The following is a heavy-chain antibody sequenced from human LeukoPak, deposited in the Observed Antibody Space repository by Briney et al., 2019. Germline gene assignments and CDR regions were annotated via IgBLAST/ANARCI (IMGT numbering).Heavy chain of an antibody. CDR1: GYTFNTYS. V-gene: IGHV7-4-1*02. CDR3: ARSADDIVH. D-gene: IGHD5-12*01. J-gene: IGHJ4*02. CDR2: INTNTGNP. Sequence: ASVKVSCKASGYTFNTYSMTWVRQAPGQGLEWMGWINTNTGNPTFAQGFTGRFVFSLDTSVTTAYLHINSLKAEDTAVYFCARSADDIVHWGQGTLVTVSS.